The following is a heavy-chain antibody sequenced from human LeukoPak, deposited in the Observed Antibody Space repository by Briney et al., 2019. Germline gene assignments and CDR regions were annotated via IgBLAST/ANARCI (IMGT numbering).Heavy chain of an antibody. CDR2: ISSSSSYI. CDR1: GFTFSSYS. D-gene: IGHD5-12*01. CDR3: ARGPREAVATKVDY. J-gene: IGHJ4*02. Sequence: GGSLRLSCAASGFTFSSYSMNWVRQAPGKGLEWVSSISSSSSYIYYADSVKGRFTISRDNAKNSLYLQMNSLRAEDTAVYYCARGPREAVATKVDYWGQGTLVTVSS. V-gene: IGHV3-21*01.